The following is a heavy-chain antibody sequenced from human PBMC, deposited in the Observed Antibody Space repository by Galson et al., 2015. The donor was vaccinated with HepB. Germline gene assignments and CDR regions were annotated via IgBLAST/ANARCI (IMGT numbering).Heavy chain of an antibody. CDR3: GRESRRLYGQFDY. CDR1: AFTFRASY. Sequence: SLRLSCAGSAFTFRASYMVWVRQAQGKGLEWVATLGQDGGQKTYADSVSGRFTISRDNAKNSLYLQMNGLKAEDTADYYCGRESRRLYGQFDYWGQGILVTVSS. D-gene: IGHD2/OR15-2a*01. J-gene: IGHJ4*02. V-gene: IGHV3-7*05. CDR2: LGQDGGQK.